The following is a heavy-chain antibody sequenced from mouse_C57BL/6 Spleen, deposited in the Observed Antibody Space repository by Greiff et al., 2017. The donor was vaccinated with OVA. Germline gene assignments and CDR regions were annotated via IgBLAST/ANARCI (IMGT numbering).Heavy chain of an antibody. CDR3: ARSNYGSSYDWYFDV. CDR2: IYPGDGDT. Sequence: VQLQQSGAELVKPGASVKISCKASGYAFSSYWMNWVKQRPGKGLEWIGQIYPGDGDTNYNGKFKGKATLTADKSSSTAYMQLSSLTSEDSAVYVCARSNYGSSYDWYFDVWGTGTTVTVSS. J-gene: IGHJ1*03. CDR1: GYAFSSYW. V-gene: IGHV1-80*01. D-gene: IGHD1-1*01.